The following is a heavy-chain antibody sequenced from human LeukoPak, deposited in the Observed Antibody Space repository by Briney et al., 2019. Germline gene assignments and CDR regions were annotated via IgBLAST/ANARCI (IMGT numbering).Heavy chain of an antibody. V-gene: IGHV3-23*01. D-gene: IGHD2-15*01. Sequence: GGSLRLSCAASGFTFSNHAMNWVRQAPGQGLEWVSIISGSGTVTYYADSVKGRFTISRDNSKNTLYLQVNSLRAEDTAVYYCAKTSVGGGRIIGSGYFDNWGQGTLVTVSS. CDR3: AKTSVGGGRIIGSGYFDN. CDR2: ISGSGTVT. CDR1: GFTFSNHA. J-gene: IGHJ4*02.